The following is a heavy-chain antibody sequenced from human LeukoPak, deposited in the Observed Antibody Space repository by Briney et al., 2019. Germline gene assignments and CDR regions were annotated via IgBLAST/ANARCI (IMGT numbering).Heavy chain of an antibody. CDR2: IYWYDDK. CDR3: AHRPAGYMSGGDDCCFDN. CDR1: GFSFTTSQVG. V-gene: IGHV2-5*01. J-gene: IGHJ4*02. D-gene: IGHD2-21*02. Sequence: SGPTLVNPTQTLTLTCSFSGFSFTTSQVGVGWIRQPPGKALEWLGVIYWYDDKRSSPSLRNKLAITKYASKNQVVLTMTNMDPADTATYFCAHRPAGYMSGGDDCCFDNWAPGILVTVSS.